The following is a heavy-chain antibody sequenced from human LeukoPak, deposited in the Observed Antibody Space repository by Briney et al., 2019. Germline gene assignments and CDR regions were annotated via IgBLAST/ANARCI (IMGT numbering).Heavy chain of an antibody. Sequence: PGGSLRLSCAASGFTFNSYGMHWARQAPGKGLEWVAVIWYDGSNKYYADSVKGRFTISRDNSKNTLYLQMNSLRAEDTAVYYCARDQITMVRGLDFDYWGQGTLVTVSS. CDR2: IWYDGSNK. J-gene: IGHJ4*02. CDR1: GFTFNSYG. V-gene: IGHV3-33*01. D-gene: IGHD3-10*01. CDR3: ARDQITMVRGLDFDY.